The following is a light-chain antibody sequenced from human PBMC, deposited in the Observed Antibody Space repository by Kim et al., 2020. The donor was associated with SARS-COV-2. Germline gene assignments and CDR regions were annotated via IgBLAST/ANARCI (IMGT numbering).Light chain of an antibody. J-gene: IGKJ3*01. CDR2: DAS. CDR3: QHYHSLPLT. V-gene: IGKV1-33*01. CDR1: QDISNY. Sequence: DIQMTQSPSSLSASVGDRVTITCQASQDISNYLNWYQQKPGQAPKLLIYDASNLETGVPSRFTGSGSGTTFTFTINSLQPEDIATYSCQHYHSLPLTFGPGTKVDIK.